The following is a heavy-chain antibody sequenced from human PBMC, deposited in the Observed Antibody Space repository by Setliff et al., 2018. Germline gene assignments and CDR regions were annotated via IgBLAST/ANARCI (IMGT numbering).Heavy chain of an antibody. CDR1: GESFSNNY. D-gene: IGHD3-10*01. CDR2: VYFSGYT. V-gene: IGHV4-39*07. Sequence: PSETLSLTCSVYGESFSNNYWSWIRQTPGKGLEWLGSVYFSGYTYYDPSLSGRVTISIDTSKNQFSLRLTSVTAADTAVYYCARVDFTMLQGVLGQWGQGTLVTVSS. CDR3: ARVDFTMLQGVLGQ. J-gene: IGHJ1*01.